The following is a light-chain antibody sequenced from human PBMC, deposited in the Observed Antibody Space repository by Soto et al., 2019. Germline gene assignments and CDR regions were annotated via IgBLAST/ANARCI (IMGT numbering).Light chain of an antibody. Sequence: DVVMTKSPLSLPVTPGEPASISCRSSQSLLYSNGYNYLDWYLQKPGQSPQLLIYLGSYRASGVPDRFTGSGSGTDFTLKISRVEAEDVGVYYCMQALQTPFTFGPGTKVDIK. CDR1: QSLLYSNGYNY. J-gene: IGKJ3*01. V-gene: IGKV2-28*01. CDR2: LGS. CDR3: MQALQTPFT.